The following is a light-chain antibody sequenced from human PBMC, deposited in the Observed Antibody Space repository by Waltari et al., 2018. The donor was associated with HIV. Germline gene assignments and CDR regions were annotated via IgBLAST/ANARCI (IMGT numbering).Light chain of an antibody. CDR3: SSYTSSRSYV. CDR2: AVS. V-gene: IGLV2-14*03. Sequence: QSALTQPASVSGSPGQSITISRTGTSSDVGGYNSVSWYQQHPGKAPRLMIYAVSNRPSGVSNRFSGSKSGNTASLTISGLQAEDEADYYCSSYTSSRSYVFGTGTRVTV. J-gene: IGLJ1*01. CDR1: SSDVGGYNS.